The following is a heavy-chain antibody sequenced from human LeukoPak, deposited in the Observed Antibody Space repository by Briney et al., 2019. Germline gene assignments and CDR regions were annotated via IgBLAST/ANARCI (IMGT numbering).Heavy chain of an antibody. V-gene: IGHV4-61*02. CDR1: GGSISSSSYY. CDR2: IYTSGSI. D-gene: IGHD4-23*01. J-gene: IGHJ4*02. CDR3: ARGVTVVNFDF. Sequence: KSSETLSLTCTFSGGSISSSSYYWSWIRQPAGKGLEWIGRIYTSGSINYNPSLKSRVTISVDTSKNQFSLKLSSVTAADTAVYYCARGVTVVNFDFWGQGTLVTVSS.